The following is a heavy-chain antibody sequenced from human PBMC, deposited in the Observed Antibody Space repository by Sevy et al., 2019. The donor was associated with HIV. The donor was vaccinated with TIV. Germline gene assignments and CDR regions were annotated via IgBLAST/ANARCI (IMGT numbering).Heavy chain of an antibody. J-gene: IGHJ5*02. D-gene: IGHD2-8*02. CDR1: RFSFNGYG. CDR2: IRYDGSNK. V-gene: IGHV3-30*02. Sequence: GGSLRLSCAASRFSFNGYGMHWVRQAPGKGLEWVAFIRYDGSNKYYADSVKGRFTISRDDSKNTLYLQMNSLRAEDTALYYCARGTPAFCTGGVCFNWFDPWGQGPLVTVSS. CDR3: ARGTPAFCTGGVCFNWFDP.